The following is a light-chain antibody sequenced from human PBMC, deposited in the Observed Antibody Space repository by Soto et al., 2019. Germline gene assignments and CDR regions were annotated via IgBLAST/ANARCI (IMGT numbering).Light chain of an antibody. J-gene: IGKJ2*01. CDR3: QQSYNTPRT. CDR1: HSISTY. CDR2: AVS. V-gene: IGKV1-39*01. Sequence: DIQMTQSPSSLSASVGDRVTITCRASHSISTYLNWYQQKPGKAPKLLIYAVSTLQGGVPPRFSGSGSGTDFTLTISSLQPEDFATYYCQQSYNTPRTLGQGTKLEIK.